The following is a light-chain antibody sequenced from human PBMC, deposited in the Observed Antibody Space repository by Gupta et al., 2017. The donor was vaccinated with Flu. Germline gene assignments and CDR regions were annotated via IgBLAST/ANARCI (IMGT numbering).Light chain of an antibody. J-gene: IGLJ2*01. CDR2: EVS. CDR1: SGDLGGYNY. Sequence: QSALTQPASVSGSPGQSITISCTGSSGDLGGYNYVSWYQQHPGTAPKLIIFEVSNRPSGVSNRFAGSKAGTTAYPNIYGLQAEDEGDYYGTYYTTTNTLWVFGGGTKLTVL. CDR3: TYYTTTNTLWV. V-gene: IGLV2-14*01.